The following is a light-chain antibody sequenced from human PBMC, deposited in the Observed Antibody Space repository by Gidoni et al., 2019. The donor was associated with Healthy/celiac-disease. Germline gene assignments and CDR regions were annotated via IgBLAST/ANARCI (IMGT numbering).Light chain of an antibody. V-gene: IGKV1-27*01. Sequence: IQMTQVQSSLSASVGDRVTMTCRASQGISNYLAWYQQKPGKVPKLLIYAASNLQSGVPSRFSGSGSGTDFTLTISSLQPEDVATYYCQKYNSAPSVTFGQGTRLEIK. CDR1: QGISNY. CDR3: QKYNSAPSVT. CDR2: AAS. J-gene: IGKJ5*01.